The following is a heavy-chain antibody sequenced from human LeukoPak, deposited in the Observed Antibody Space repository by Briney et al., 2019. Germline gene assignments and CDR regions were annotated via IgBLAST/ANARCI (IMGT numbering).Heavy chain of an antibody. V-gene: IGHV4-61*01. Sequence: SETLSLTCTVSGGSISSSSYYWDWIRQPPGKGLEWIGYIYSSGSTIYNPSLKSRVTISIDTSRNQFSLRLSSVTAADTAVYYCARDHCSGGSCYPGWFDPWGQGTLVTVSS. J-gene: IGHJ5*02. CDR3: ARDHCSGGSCYPGWFDP. CDR1: GGSISSSSYY. CDR2: IYSSGST. D-gene: IGHD2-15*01.